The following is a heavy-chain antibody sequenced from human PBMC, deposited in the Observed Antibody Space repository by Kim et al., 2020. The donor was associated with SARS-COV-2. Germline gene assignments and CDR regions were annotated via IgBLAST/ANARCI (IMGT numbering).Heavy chain of an antibody. V-gene: IGHV3-30*02. J-gene: IGHJ3*02. D-gene: IGHD3-9*01. CDR3: AKGPFDILTGYGAFDI. Sequence: SVKGRVTISRDKSKNTLYLQMNSLRAEDTAVYYCAKGPFDILTGYGAFDIWGQGTMVTVSS.